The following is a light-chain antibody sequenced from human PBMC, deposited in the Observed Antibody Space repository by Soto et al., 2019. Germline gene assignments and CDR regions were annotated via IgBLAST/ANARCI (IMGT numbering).Light chain of an antibody. V-gene: IGKV3-20*01. CDR1: QSVSSY. CDR3: QQYGSSGT. Sequence: IVLTQSPATLSLSPGERDTFCCRASQSVSSYLAWYQQKPGQAPRLLIYGASNRATGIPDRFSGSGSGTDFTLTISRLEPEDFAVYYCQQYGSSGTFGQGTKVDI. CDR2: GAS. J-gene: IGKJ1*01.